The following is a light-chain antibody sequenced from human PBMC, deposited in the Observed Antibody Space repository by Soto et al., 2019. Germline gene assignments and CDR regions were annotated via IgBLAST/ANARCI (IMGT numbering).Light chain of an antibody. CDR3: CSYAGSNYV. Sequence: QSALTQPASVSXSPGQSITISCTGTSSDVGNYNLVSWYQHHPGKAPKLMIYEVSKRPSGVSNRFSGSKSGDTASLTISELQAEDEADYYCCSYAGSNYVFGTGTKVTVL. J-gene: IGLJ1*01. CDR2: EVS. CDR1: SSDVGNYNL. V-gene: IGLV2-23*02.